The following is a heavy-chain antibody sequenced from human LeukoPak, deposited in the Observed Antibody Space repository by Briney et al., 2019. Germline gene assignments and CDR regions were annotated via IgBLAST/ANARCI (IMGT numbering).Heavy chain of an antibody. CDR1: GDSISSGSYY. D-gene: IGHD3-22*01. CDR3: ARGYYDSSGYYEAFQH. Sequence: KPSQTLSLTCTVPGDSISSGSYYWSWIRQPAGKGLEWIGHIYRSGSTNYNASLKSRVTISVDTSKNQFSLKLSSVTAAKTAVYYCARGYYDSSGYYEAFQHWDQGTLVTVSA. J-gene: IGHJ1*01. CDR2: IYRSGST. V-gene: IGHV4-61*09.